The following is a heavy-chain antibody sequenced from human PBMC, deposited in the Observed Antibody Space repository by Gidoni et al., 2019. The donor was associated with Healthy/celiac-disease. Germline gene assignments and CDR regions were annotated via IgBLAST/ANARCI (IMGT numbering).Heavy chain of an antibody. V-gene: IGHV3-66*01. CDR2: IYSGGST. Sequence: EVQLVESGGGLVQPGGSLRLSCAASGFTVSSNYMSWVRQAPGKGLEWVSVIYSGGSTSYADSVKGRFTISRDNSKNTLYLQMNSLRAEDTAVYYCARAESGYYPGAFDIWGQGTMVTVSS. D-gene: IGHD3-22*01. J-gene: IGHJ3*02. CDR3: ARAESGYYPGAFDI. CDR1: GFTVSSNY.